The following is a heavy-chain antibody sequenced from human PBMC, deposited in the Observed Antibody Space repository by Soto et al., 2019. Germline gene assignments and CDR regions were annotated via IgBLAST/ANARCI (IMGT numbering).Heavy chain of an antibody. J-gene: IGHJ4*02. CDR2: INHSGST. Sequence: QVQLQQSGAGLLKPSETLSLTCAVYGGSFSGYYWSWLRQTPGKGLEWIGEINHSGSTNYHPSLKSRVTISVDTSKNQFALKRGSVTAADMAVYDCARVDVAGYSYGPSPRHRSQGWADYWGQGTLVTVSS. D-gene: IGHD5-18*01. V-gene: IGHV4-34*01. CDR3: ARVDVAGYSYGPSPRHRSQGWADY. CDR1: GGSFSGYY.